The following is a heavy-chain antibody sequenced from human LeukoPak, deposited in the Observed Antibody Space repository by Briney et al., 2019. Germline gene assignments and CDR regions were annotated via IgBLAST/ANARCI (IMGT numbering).Heavy chain of an antibody. CDR1: GGSISSSSYY. V-gene: IGHV4-39*01. Sequence: SETLSLTCTVSGGSISSSSYYWGWIRQPPGKGLEWIGSIYYSGSTYYNPSLKSRVTISVDTSENQFSLKLSSVTAAYTAVYYCARVRRLGYCSSTSCYADWFDPWGQGTLVTVSS. D-gene: IGHD2-2*01. CDR3: ARVRRLGYCSSTSCYADWFDP. CDR2: IYYSGST. J-gene: IGHJ5*02.